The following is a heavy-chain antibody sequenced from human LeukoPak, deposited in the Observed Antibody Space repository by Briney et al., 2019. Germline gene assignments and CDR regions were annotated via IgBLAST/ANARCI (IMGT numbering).Heavy chain of an antibody. CDR2: ISADNGDT. V-gene: IGHV1-18*01. CDR3: ARDPTGSYDFDH. J-gene: IGHJ4*02. Sequence: GASVKVSCKASGYIFTSYGISWVLQAPGHGLEWMGWISADNGDTIYAQKLQGRVTMTTDTSTRTAYMELRSLTSDDTAVYYCARDPTGSYDFDHWGQGTLVTVSS. D-gene: IGHD1-26*01. CDR1: GYIFTSYG.